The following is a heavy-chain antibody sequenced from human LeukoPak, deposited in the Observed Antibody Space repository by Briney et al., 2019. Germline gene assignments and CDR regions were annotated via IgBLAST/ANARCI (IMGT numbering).Heavy chain of an antibody. J-gene: IGHJ4*02. CDR1: GYRFTDYW. V-gene: IGHV5-51*01. D-gene: IGHD1-20*01. Sequence: GESLRISCKGSGYRFTDYWIAWVRQMPGKGLEWMGIIYPGDSDIRYRPSFQGQVTISADKSISTAYLQWSSLKASDTAMYYCARLITGGLYYFDYWGQGTLVTASS. CDR3: ARLITGGLYYFDY. CDR2: IYPGDSDI.